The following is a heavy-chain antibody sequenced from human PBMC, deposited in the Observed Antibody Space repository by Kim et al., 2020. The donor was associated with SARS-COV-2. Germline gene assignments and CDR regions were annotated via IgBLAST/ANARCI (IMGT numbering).Heavy chain of an antibody. CDR3: AKGGSGSRDRWFDP. Sequence: DSVKGRFTISGDNYRNTLDLQMNSLRAEGTAVYYCAKGGSGSRDRWFDPWGQGTLVTVSS. J-gene: IGHJ5*02. V-gene: IGHV3-23*01. D-gene: IGHD6-13*01.